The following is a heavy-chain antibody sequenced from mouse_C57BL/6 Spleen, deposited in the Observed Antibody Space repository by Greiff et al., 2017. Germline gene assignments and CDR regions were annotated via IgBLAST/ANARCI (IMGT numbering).Heavy chain of an antibody. D-gene: IGHD1-1*02. J-gene: IGHJ3*01. CDR3: GRWCRGDVVAAFSY. CDR1: GFNFKDYY. CDR2: IDPEDGET. Sequence: EVHLKQSGAELVKPGASVKLSCTASGFNFKDYYMHWVKQRTGQGLEWIGRIDPEDGETKYDPKFQGKATITVDTSSSTAYLHLSSLTSEDTAVYYVGRWCRGDVVAAFSYWGQGALVTVSA. V-gene: IGHV14-2*01.